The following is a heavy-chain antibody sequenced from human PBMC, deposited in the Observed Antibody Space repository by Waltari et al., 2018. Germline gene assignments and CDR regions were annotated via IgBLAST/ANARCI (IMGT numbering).Heavy chain of an antibody. CDR3: AKRIVGGPFDV. J-gene: IGHJ3*01. Sequence: QVRLVQSGAEVRKPGSSVRVSCEASGGSSGTYAITWVRQAPGQGLEWMAGIIPIYGTPNYAQKFQGRVTIAADASTRTAYMDLSSLRSDDTAVYYCAKRIVGGPFDVWGQGTVVTVSS. CDR1: GGSSGTYA. V-gene: IGHV1-69*13. CDR2: IIPIYGTP. D-gene: IGHD1-26*01.